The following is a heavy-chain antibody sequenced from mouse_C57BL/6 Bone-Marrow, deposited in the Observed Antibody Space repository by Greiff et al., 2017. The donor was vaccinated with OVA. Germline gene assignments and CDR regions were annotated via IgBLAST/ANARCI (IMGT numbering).Heavy chain of an antibody. V-gene: IGHV1-19*01. CDR1: GYTFTDYY. D-gene: IGHD1-1*01. Sequence: SGPVLVKPGASVKMSCKASGYTFTDYYMNWVKQSHGKSLEWIGVINPYNGGTSYNQKFKGKATLTVDKSSSTAYMELNSLTSEDSAVYYCAREEYYYGSSFPFAYWGKGTLVTVSA. J-gene: IGHJ3*01. CDR3: AREEYYYGSSFPFAY. CDR2: INPYNGGT.